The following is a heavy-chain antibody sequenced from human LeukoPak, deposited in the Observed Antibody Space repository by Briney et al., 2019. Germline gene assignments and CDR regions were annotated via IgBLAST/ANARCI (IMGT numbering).Heavy chain of an antibody. CDR3: ARGLVVWSNQGYDAFDI. CDR1: GYTFTSYD. CDR2: MNPNSGNT. J-gene: IGHJ3*02. V-gene: IGHV1-8*01. D-gene: IGHD2-2*01. Sequence: ASVTVSCKASGYTFTSYDINWVRQATGQGLEWMGWMNPNSGNTGYAQKFQGRFAMTRNTSKSTAYMELSSLRSEDTAVYYCARGLVVWSNQGYDAFDIWGQGTMVTVSS.